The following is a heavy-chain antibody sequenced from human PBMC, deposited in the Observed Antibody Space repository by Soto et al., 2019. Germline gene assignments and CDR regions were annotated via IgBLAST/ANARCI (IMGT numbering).Heavy chain of an antibody. CDR2: IIPVFGTP. V-gene: IGHV1-69*12. CDR1: GGSLSNFG. J-gene: IGHJ6*02. D-gene: IGHD3-22*01. CDR3: ARGDATKIVVTTYYAMDV. Sequence: QVQLVQSGAEVKKPGSSVKVSCTASGGSLSNFGISWVRQAPGQGLEWMGAIIPVFGTPNYAKKFQDRVTINADESTTTVYMEVSSLTSADTAVYYCARGDATKIVVTTYYAMDVWGQGTTVTVSS.